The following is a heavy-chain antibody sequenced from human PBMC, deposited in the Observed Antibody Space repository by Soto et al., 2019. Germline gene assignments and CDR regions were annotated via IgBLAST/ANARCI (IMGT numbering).Heavy chain of an antibody. CDR1: GGTFSNYA. J-gene: IGHJ6*02. CDR2: IIPIFGTA. V-gene: IGHV1-69*12. CDR3: ARASLPYSTSWYRYGMDV. D-gene: IGHD6-13*01. Sequence: QVQLVQSGAEVKRPGSSVKVSCKASGGTFSNYAFSWVRQAPGQGLEWMGGIIPIFGTANYAQKFQGRVTINAGEATSRAYMELSSLGSEDTAVYYCARASLPYSTSWYRYGMDVWGQGTTVTVSS.